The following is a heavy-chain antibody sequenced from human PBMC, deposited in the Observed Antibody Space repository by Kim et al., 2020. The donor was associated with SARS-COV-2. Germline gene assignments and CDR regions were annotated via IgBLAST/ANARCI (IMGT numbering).Heavy chain of an antibody. CDR2: ISSSSTYI. Sequence: GGSLRLSCAASGFTFSSYTMNWVRQAPGKGLEWVSSISSSSTYIDYADSVKGRFTISRDNAKKSLFLQMNSLRGGDTALYFCARDMGMGDIDTIPTPNPFAYDMWGQGTMVTVSS. V-gene: IGHV3-21*04. D-gene: IGHD3-10*01. CDR3: ARDMGMGDIDTIPTPNPFAYDM. J-gene: IGHJ3*02. CDR1: GFTFSSYT.